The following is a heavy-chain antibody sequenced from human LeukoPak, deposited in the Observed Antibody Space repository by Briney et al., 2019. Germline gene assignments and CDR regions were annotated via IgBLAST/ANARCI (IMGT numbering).Heavy chain of an antibody. Sequence: GGSLRLSCAASGSTVSSNYMSWVRQAPGKGLEWVSAISGSGGSTYYADSVKGRFTISRDNSKNTLYLQMNSLRAEDTAVYYCAKDRLTGTTCDYWGQGTLVTVSS. CDR1: GSTVSSNY. CDR2: ISGSGGST. CDR3: AKDRLTGTTCDY. V-gene: IGHV3-23*01. D-gene: IGHD1-20*01. J-gene: IGHJ4*02.